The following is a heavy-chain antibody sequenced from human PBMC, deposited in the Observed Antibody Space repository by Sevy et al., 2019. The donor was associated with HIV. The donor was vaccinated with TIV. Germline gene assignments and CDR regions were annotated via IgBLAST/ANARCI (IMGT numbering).Heavy chain of an antibody. CDR3: TTGSINKVRGVLYYFDY. CDR1: GFTFSNAW. Sequence: GGSLRLSCAASGFTFSNAWMSWVRQAPGKGLEWVGRIKSKTDGGTTDYAAPVKGRFTISRDDSKNTLYLQMNSLKTEDTAVYYCTTGSINKVRGVLYYFDYWGQGTLVTVSS. J-gene: IGHJ4*02. V-gene: IGHV3-15*01. CDR2: IKSKTDGGTT. D-gene: IGHD3-10*01.